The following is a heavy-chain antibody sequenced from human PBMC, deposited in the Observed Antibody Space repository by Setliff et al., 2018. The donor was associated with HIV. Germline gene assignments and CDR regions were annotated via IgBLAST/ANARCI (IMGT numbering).Heavy chain of an antibody. CDR1: GHTFTDYY. V-gene: IGHV1-2*06. CDR3: ATKVYCTNGVCLDAFDT. J-gene: IGHJ3*02. CDR2: INPNSGGT. Sequence: ASVKVSCKASGHTFTDYYIHWVRQAPGQGLEWMGRINPNSGGTNYAQKFQGRVTMTRDRSISTAYMELSRLISADTAVYYCATKVYCTNGVCLDAFDTWGQGTMVTVSS. D-gene: IGHD2-8*01.